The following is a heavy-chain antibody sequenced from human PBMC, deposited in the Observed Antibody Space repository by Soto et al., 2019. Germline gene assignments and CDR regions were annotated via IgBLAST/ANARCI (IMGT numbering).Heavy chain of an antibody. J-gene: IGHJ5*02. CDR3: AKDRYIYGNNWFDP. CDR1: GFIFSSYG. CDR2: ISYDGNNK. D-gene: IGHD5-18*01. V-gene: IGHV3-30*18. Sequence: GGSLRLSCAASGFIFSSYGMHWVRQAPGKGLEWVAVISYDGNNKYYADSVKGRFTISRDNSKNTLYLEMNTPRAEDTAVYYCAKDRYIYGNNWFDPWGQGTLVTVSS.